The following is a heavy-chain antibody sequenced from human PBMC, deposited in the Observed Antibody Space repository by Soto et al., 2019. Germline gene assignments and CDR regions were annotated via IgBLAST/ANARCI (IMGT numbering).Heavy chain of an antibody. J-gene: IGHJ5*02. Sequence: PSETLSLTCAVYGGSFSGYYWSWIRQPPGKGLEWIGEINHSGSTNYNPSLKSRVTISVDTSKNQFSLKLSFVTAADTAVYYCARALTLRRNWFDPWGQGTLVTVSS. V-gene: IGHV4-34*01. CDR1: GGSFSGYY. CDR3: ARALTLRRNWFDP. CDR2: INHSGST.